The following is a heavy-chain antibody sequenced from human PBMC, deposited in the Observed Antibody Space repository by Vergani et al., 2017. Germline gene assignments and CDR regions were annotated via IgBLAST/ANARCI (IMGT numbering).Heavy chain of an antibody. V-gene: IGHV2-5*02. CDR3: AHRLEAPGIAPLFDY. D-gene: IGHD6-13*01. Sequence: QITLKESGPALVKPTQTLTLTCTFSGFSLSTSEVGVAWIRQPPGKALEWLALIFWDDDERYSPSLKSRLTITKDTSKNQVVLTMTNMDPVDTATYYCAHRLEAPGIAPLFDYWGQGTLVTVSS. J-gene: IGHJ4*02. CDR2: IFWDDDE. CDR1: GFSLSTSEVG.